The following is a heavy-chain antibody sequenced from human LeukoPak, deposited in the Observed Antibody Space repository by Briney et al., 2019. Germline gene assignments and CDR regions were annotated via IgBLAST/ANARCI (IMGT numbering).Heavy chain of an antibody. D-gene: IGHD5-18*01. V-gene: IGHV4-4*02. CDR3: ARHGDTAMVKIDY. Sequence: SGTLSLTCAVSGGSISSSNWWSWVRQPPGKGLEWIGEIYHSGSTNYNPSLKSRVTISVDTSKNQFSLKLSSVTAADTAVYYCARHGDTAMVKIDYWGQGTLVTVSS. CDR1: GGSISSSNW. CDR2: IYHSGST. J-gene: IGHJ4*02.